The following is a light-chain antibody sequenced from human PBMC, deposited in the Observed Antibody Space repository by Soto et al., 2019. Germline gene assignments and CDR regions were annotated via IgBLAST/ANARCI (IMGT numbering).Light chain of an antibody. CDR1: QSVTSSY. V-gene: IGKV3-20*01. CDR3: HHYGNSPPNT. Sequence: EIVLTQSPGTLSLSPGESATLSCRASQSVTSSYLAWYQQKPGQAPRLLIYGASSRATGIPDRFSGSGSGTDFSLTISRREPEDFAVYYCHHYGNSPPNTFGQGTKLEIK. J-gene: IGKJ2*01. CDR2: GAS.